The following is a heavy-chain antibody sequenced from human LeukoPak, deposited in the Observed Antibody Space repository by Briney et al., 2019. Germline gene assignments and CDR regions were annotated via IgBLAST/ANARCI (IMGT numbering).Heavy chain of an antibody. J-gene: IGHJ4*02. CDR2: INHSGST. V-gene: IGHV4-34*01. CDR3: ARGRLITMVRGVIPFDY. Sequence: PSETLSLTCAVYGGSFSGYYWSWIRQPPGKGLEWIGEINHSGSTNYNPSLKSRVTISVDTSKNQFSLKVTSVTAADTAVYHCARGRLITMVRGVIPFDYWGQGTLVTVSS. D-gene: IGHD3-10*01. CDR1: GGSFSGYY.